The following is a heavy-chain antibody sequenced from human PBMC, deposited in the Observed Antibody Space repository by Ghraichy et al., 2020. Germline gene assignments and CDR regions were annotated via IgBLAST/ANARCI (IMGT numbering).Heavy chain of an antibody. CDR3: AREGPHLSEYYDILTGYNPSLYYGMDV. J-gene: IGHJ6*02. Sequence: SQTLSLTCTVSGGSVSSGSYYWSWIRQPPGKGLEWIGYIYYSGSTNYNPSLKSRVTISVDTSKNQFSLKLSSVTAADTAVYYCAREGPHLSEYYDILTGYNPSLYYGMDVWGQGTTVTVSS. CDR2: IYYSGST. V-gene: IGHV4-61*01. CDR1: GGSVSSGSYY. D-gene: IGHD3-9*01.